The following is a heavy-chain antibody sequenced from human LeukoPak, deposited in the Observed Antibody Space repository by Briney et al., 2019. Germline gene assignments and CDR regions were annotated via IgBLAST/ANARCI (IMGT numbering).Heavy chain of an antibody. Sequence: GGSLGLSCAASGFTFNTYWMSWVRQAPGRGLEWVANIGGDGSMTQYADSVRGRFTISRDNAKTSLYLQMDSLRADDTAVYSCARGGLGSWTFDSWGQGTLVTVSS. V-gene: IGHV3-7*01. CDR2: IGGDGSMT. D-gene: IGHD3-10*01. J-gene: IGHJ5*01. CDR1: GFTFNTYW. CDR3: ARGGLGSWTFDS.